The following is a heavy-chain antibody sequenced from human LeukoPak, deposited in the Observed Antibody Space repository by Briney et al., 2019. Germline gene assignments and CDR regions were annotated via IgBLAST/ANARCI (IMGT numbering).Heavy chain of an antibody. V-gene: IGHV1-18*01. J-gene: IGHJ6*03. D-gene: IGHD3-3*01. CDR1: GYTFTSYG. CDR3: ARDLFGPDYYYYYMDV. Sequence: ASVKVSCKASGYTFTSYGISWVRQAPGQGLEWMGWISAYNGNTNYAQKLQGRVTMTTDTSTSTAYMELRSLRSDDTAVYYCARDLFGPDYYYYYMDVWGKGTTVTVSS. CDR2: ISAYNGNT.